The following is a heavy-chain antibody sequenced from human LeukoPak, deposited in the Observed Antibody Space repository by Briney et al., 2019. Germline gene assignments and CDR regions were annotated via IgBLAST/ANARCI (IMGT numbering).Heavy chain of an antibody. CDR1: GGSISSTAYS. CDR2: IYSTGDT. V-gene: IGHV4-39*07. D-gene: IGHD5-24*01. CDR3: ARDSRDGYNDGWFDP. J-gene: IGHJ5*02. Sequence: SETLFLTCNVAGGSISSTAYSWGWIRKPPGKGLEWIASIYSTGDTYHNPSLTSRVTISVDTSKNQFSLKLSSVTAADTAVYYCARDSRDGYNDGWFDPWGQGTLVTVSS.